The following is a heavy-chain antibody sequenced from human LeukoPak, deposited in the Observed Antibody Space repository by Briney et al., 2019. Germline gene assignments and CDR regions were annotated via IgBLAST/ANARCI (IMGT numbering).Heavy chain of an antibody. CDR3: ARVEGPSIFGVIDY. D-gene: IGHD3-3*01. J-gene: IGHJ4*02. V-gene: IGHV1-2*02. CDR1: GYTFSGYY. Sequence: ASVKVSCKASGYTFSGYYIHWVRQAPGQGLEWMGWINPNSGGTNYAQRFQGRVTMTRDTSTSTAYMEVRSLRSDDTAVYFCARVEGPSIFGVIDYWGQGTLVTISS. CDR2: INPNSGGT.